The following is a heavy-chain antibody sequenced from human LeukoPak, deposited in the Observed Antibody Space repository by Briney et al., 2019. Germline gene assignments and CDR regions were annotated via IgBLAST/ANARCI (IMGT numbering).Heavy chain of an antibody. J-gene: IGHJ4*02. D-gene: IGHD5-24*01. CDR2: MNPNSGNT. Sequence: ASVKVSCKASGYTFTSYDINWVRQATGQGLEWMGWMNPNSGNTGYAQKFQGRVTMTRNTSISTAYMELSSLRSEDTAVYYCAREGDEMAGPLFDYWGQGTLVTVSS. CDR3: AREGDEMAGPLFDY. CDR1: GYTFTSYD. V-gene: IGHV1-8*01.